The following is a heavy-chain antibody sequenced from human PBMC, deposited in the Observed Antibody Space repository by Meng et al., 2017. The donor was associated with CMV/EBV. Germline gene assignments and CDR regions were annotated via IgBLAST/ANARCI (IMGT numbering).Heavy chain of an antibody. CDR3: ARARKYYYDTPGDFDY. CDR2: IYSGGST. V-gene: IGHV3-66*02. CDR1: GFTFSSYA. Sequence: GESLKISCAASGFTFSSYAMSWVRQAPGKGLEWVSVIYSGGSTYYADSVKGRFTISRDNSKNTLYLQMNSLRAEDTAVYYCARARKYYYDTPGDFDYWGQGTLVTVSS. J-gene: IGHJ4*02. D-gene: IGHD3-22*01.